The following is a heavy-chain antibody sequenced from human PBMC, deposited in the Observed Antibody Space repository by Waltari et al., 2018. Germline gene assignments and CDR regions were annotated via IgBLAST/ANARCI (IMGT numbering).Heavy chain of an antibody. J-gene: IGHJ4*02. CDR1: GGTFSSYA. CDR2: IIPIFGTA. Sequence: QVQLVQSGAEVKKPGSSVKVSCKASGGTFSSYAISWVRQAPGPGLEWMGRIIPIFGTANYAQKFQGRVTITANKSTSTAYMELSSLRSEDTAVYYCASWHYGSGSYLGLYYFDYWGQGTLVTVSS. CDR3: ASWHYGSGSYLGLYYFDY. D-gene: IGHD3-10*01. V-gene: IGHV1-69*08.